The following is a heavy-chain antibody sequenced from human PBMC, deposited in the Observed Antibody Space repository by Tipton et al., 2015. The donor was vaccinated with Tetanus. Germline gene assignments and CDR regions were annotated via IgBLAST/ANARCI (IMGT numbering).Heavy chain of an antibody. CDR3: ARRGGDFLTGYYDS. CDR1: GGPISSSNYY. V-gene: IGHV4-39*01. J-gene: IGHJ4*02. CDR2: IYYSGST. Sequence: LRLSCTVSGGPISSSNYYWGWIRQPPGKGLEWIGRIYYSGSTSYNPSLKSRVTISVDTSKNQFSLELNSVTAADTAVYYCARRGGDFLTGYYDSWGQGTLVTVSS. D-gene: IGHD3-9*01.